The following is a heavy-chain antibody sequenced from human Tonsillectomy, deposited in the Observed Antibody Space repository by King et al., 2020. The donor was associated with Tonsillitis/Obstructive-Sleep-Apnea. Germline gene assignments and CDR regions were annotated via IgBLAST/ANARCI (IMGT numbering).Heavy chain of an antibody. J-gene: IGHJ4*02. CDR3: ARGSGDGYDY. V-gene: IGHV3-48*03. Sequence: EVQLVESGGGLVQPGGSLRLSCAASGFTFSSYEVNWVRQAPGKGLEWVSYISSSGSTIYYADSVKGRFTISRDDAKNSLYLQMNSLRAEGTAVYYCARGSGDGYDYWGQGTLVTVSS. CDR1: GFTFSSYE. CDR2: ISSSGSTI. D-gene: IGHD5-24*01.